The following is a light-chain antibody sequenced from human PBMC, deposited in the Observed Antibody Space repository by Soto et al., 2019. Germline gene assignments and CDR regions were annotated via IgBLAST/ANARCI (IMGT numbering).Light chain of an antibody. V-gene: IGKV2-28*01. CDR3: MQALQTTWT. J-gene: IGKJ1*01. Sequence: DIERTLSPLSLTVTPGEPASISCRSSQSLLHSNGYNYLDWYLQKPGQSPQLLIYLGSNRASGVPDRFSGSGSGTDFTLKISRVEAEDVGVYYCMQALQTTWTFGQGTKVEIK. CDR1: QSLLHSNGYNY. CDR2: LGS.